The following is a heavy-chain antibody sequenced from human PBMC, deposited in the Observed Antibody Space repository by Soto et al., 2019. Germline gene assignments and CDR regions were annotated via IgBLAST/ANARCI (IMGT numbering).Heavy chain of an antibody. V-gene: IGHV3-33*01. D-gene: IGHD6-6*01. J-gene: IGHJ4*02. CDR2: IWYDGSNK. CDR3: ARGGAAARPSVGLYY. CDR1: GFTFSSYG. Sequence: QVQLVESGGGVVQPGRSLRLSCAASGFTFSSYGMHWVRQAPGKGLEWVAVIWYDGSNKYYADSVKGRFTISRDNSKNTLYLQMNSQRAEDTAVYYCARGGAAARPSVGLYYWGQGTLVTVSS.